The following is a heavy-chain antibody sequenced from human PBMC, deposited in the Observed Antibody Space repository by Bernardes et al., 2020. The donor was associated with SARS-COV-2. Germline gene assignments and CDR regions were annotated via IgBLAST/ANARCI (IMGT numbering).Heavy chain of an antibody. D-gene: IGHD6-6*01. V-gene: IGHV3-33*01. J-gene: IGHJ6*02. CDR2: IWYDGSNK. CDR1: GFTFSSYG. Sequence: SLRLSCAASGFTFSSYGMHWVRQAPGKGLEWVAVIWYDGSNKYYADSVKGRFTISRDNSKNMLYLQMNSLRAEDTAVYYCARDRRYSSSGMDVWGQGTTVTVSS. CDR3: ARDRRYSSSGMDV.